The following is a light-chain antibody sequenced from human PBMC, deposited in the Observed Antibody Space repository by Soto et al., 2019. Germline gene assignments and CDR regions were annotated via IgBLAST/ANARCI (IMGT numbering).Light chain of an antibody. CDR3: QQYNDWPPIT. CDR1: QSVRNN. J-gene: IGKJ5*01. V-gene: IGKV3-15*01. Sequence: EIMMTQSPATLSVSPGESATLSCRASQSVRNNLAWYQHKPGQAPRLLIYYASTRATGIPARFSGSGSGTXXXXXXSXXXXXXXALYYCQQYNDWPPITFGQGTRLEIK. CDR2: YAS.